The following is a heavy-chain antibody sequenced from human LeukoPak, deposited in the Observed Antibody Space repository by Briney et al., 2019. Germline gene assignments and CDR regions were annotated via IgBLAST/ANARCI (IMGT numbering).Heavy chain of an antibody. Sequence: ASVTVSCKASGYTFTSYDINWVRQATGQGLEWMGWMNPNSGNTGYAQKFQGRVTMTRNTSISTAYMELSSLRSEDTAVYYCARPRSAARKYYYYYMDVWGKGTTVTVSS. CDR1: GYTFTSYD. CDR2: MNPNSGNT. J-gene: IGHJ6*03. D-gene: IGHD6-13*01. CDR3: ARPRSAARKYYYYYMDV. V-gene: IGHV1-8*01.